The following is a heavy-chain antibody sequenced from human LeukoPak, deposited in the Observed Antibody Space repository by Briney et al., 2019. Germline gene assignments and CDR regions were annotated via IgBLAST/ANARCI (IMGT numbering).Heavy chain of an antibody. CDR3: ARGSSEVLLWFGESPN. CDR1: GFAFSTYS. V-gene: IGHV3-48*01. CDR2: ISSGSDTI. J-gene: IGHJ3*01. Sequence: PGGSLRLSCAASGFAFSTYSMSWVRQAPGKGLEWVSHISSGSDTIYYADSVKGRFTISRDNAKNSLYLQMNRLRADDTAVYYCARGSSEVLLWFGESPNWGQGTTVTVSS. D-gene: IGHD3-10*01.